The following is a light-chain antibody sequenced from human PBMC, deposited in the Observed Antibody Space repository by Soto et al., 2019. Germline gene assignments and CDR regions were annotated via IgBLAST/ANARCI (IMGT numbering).Light chain of an antibody. V-gene: IGKV1-5*01. CDR2: DAS. CDR1: QSISSW. Sequence: GDRVTITCRASQSISSWLAWYQQKPGKAPKLLIYDASSLESGVPSRFSGSGSGTDFTLTISCLQSEDFATYYCQQYYSYPTFGQGTKVE. CDR3: QQYYSYPT. J-gene: IGKJ1*01.